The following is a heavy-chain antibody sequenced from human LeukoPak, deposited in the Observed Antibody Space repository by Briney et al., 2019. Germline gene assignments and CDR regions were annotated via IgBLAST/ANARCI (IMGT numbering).Heavy chain of an antibody. D-gene: IGHD6-19*01. J-gene: IGHJ6*03. Sequence: PGGSLRLSCAASGFTFDDYAMHWVRQAPGKGLEWVSGISWNSGSIGYADSVKGRSTISRDNAKNSLYLQMNSLRAEDTALYYCAKEAVAVGSGYYMDVWGKGTTVTVSS. CDR3: AKEAVAVGSGYYMDV. CDR2: ISWNSGSI. V-gene: IGHV3-9*01. CDR1: GFTFDDYA.